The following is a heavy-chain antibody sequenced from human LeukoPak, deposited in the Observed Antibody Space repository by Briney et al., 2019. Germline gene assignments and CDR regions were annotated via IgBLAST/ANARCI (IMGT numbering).Heavy chain of an antibody. J-gene: IGHJ4*02. CDR2: INNDGVST. CDR1: RVHFSNYG. D-gene: IGHD5-12*01. V-gene: IGHV3-74*01. Sequence: AGGSLRLSCAASRVHFSNYGMHWVRQVPGKGLEWLSRINNDGVSTSYADSVKGRFTISRDNAKNTLYLRMNSLRAEDTAIYYCARKPLSVGYGGTIDYWGQGTLVTVSS. CDR3: ARKPLSVGYGGTIDY.